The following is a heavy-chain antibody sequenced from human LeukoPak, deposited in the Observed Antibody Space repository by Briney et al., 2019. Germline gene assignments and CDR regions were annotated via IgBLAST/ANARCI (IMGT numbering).Heavy chain of an antibody. Sequence: PGGSLRLSCAASGFTFSDYYMSWIRQAPGKGLECVSYISTSGSTIYYADSVKGRFTISRDNAKNSLYLQMNSLRAEDMAVYYCVRDRGSGWYFDDWGQGTLVTVSS. V-gene: IGHV3-11*04. CDR3: VRDRGSGWYFDD. CDR1: GFTFSDYY. J-gene: IGHJ4*02. D-gene: IGHD6-19*01. CDR2: ISTSGSTI.